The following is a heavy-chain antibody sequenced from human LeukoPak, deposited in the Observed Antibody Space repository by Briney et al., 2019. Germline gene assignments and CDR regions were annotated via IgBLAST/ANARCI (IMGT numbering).Heavy chain of an antibody. CDR3: AAQHQLVNTFDN. J-gene: IGHJ3*02. CDR1: GASTRNYY. D-gene: IGHD6-6*01. Sequence: SPTLTPTGTVSGASTRNYYWSWIRQPPGKGLEGFGYILYTGMTNYNHTLKSRVTLSLDTSRNKSSLKMNSVTAADAAVYYCAAQHQLVNTFDNWGQGTMIAVSS. CDR2: ILYTGMT. V-gene: IGHV4-59*03.